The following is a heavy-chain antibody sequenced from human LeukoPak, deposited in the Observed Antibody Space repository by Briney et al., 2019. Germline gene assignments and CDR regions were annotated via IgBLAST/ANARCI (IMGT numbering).Heavy chain of an antibody. CDR2: VHNSGTT. Sequence: SETLTLTCTVSGGSVSTYHWSWIRQSAVKGLEWIGRVHNSGTTNYNPSLESRVTMPVDTSKNQFSLKLRSVTAADTAVYYCARDGLYSYGYSYFDFWGQGTLVTVSS. J-gene: IGHJ4*02. D-gene: IGHD5-18*01. CDR3: ARDGLYSYGYSYFDF. V-gene: IGHV4-4*07. CDR1: GGSVSTYH.